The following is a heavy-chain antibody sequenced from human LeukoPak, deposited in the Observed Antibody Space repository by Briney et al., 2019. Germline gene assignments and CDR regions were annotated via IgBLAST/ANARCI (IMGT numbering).Heavy chain of an antibody. Sequence: SVKVSCKASGGAFISYAISWVRQAPGQGREWMGRIIPIFGTANYAQKFQGRVTITTDESTSTPYMGLSSLRSEDTAVYYCARDSGDNWFAPWGQETLVTVSS. CDR1: GGAFISYA. V-gene: IGHV1-69*05. D-gene: IGHD3-10*01. J-gene: IGHJ5*02. CDR3: ARDSGDNWFAP. CDR2: IIPIFGTA.